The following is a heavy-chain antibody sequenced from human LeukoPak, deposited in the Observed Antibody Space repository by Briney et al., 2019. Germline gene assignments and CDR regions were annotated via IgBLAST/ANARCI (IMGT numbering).Heavy chain of an antibody. Sequence: GGSLRLSCAASGFTFSSYAMHWVRQAPGKGLGWVAVISYDGSNKYYADSVKGRFTISRDNSKNTLYLQMNSLRAEDTAVYYCARVLSYDFWSGAKSVWGQGTLVTVSS. D-gene: IGHD3-3*01. J-gene: IGHJ4*02. CDR2: ISYDGSNK. V-gene: IGHV3-30-3*01. CDR1: GFTFSSYA. CDR3: ARVLSYDFWSGAKSV.